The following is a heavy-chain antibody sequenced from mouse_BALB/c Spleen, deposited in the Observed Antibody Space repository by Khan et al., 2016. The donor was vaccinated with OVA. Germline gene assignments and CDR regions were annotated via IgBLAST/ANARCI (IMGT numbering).Heavy chain of an antibody. CDR3: AREGGAWFPY. Sequence: VQLQESGAELARPGASVKLSCKASGYTFTDYNINWVKQRTGQGLEWIGEIYPGSGNTYYNEKFKGKATLTADKSSSTAYMQLSSLTSEDSAVYFGAREGGAWFPYWGQGTLVTVSA. CDR2: IYPGSGNT. J-gene: IGHJ3*01. V-gene: IGHV1-77*01. CDR1: GYTFTDYN.